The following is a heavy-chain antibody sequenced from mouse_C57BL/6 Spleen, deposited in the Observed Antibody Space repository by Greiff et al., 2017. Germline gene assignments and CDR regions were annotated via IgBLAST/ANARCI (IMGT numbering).Heavy chain of an antibody. J-gene: IGHJ4*01. D-gene: IGHD1-1*01. CDR2: IYPGNSDT. CDR1: GYTFTSYW. CDR3: TRYYGSSWAMDY. V-gene: IGHV1-5*01. Sequence: VQLQQSGTVLARPGASVKMSCKTSGYTFTSYWMHWVKQRPGQGLEWIGAIYPGNSDTSYNQKFKGKAKLTAVTSASTAYMELSSLTNEDSAVYYCTRYYGSSWAMDYWGQGTSVTVSS.